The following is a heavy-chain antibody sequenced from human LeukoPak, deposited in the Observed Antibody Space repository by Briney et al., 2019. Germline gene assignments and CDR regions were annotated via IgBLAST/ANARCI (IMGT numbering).Heavy chain of an antibody. CDR1: GFTVSSNH. CDR3: AVTATSFDY. V-gene: IGHV3-66*01. J-gene: IGHJ4*02. Sequence: GGSLRLSCAASGFTVSSNHMSWVRQAPGKGLEWVSVIYSGGSTNYAESVKGRFTISRDNSKNTLYLQMNSPRAEDTAVYYCAVTATSFDYWGQGTLVTVSS. D-gene: IGHD2-21*02. CDR2: IYSGGST.